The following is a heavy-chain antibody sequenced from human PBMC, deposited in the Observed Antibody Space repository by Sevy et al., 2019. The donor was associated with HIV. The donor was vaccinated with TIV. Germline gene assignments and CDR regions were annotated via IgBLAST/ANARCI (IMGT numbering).Heavy chain of an antibody. CDR1: GGSISSSSYY. V-gene: IGHV4-39*02. CDR3: ARENYDTGY. D-gene: IGHD3-22*01. CDR2: IYYSGST. J-gene: IGHJ4*02. Sequence: SETLSLTCTVSGGSISSSSYYCGWIRQPPGKGLEWIGSIYYSGSTYYNPSLKSRVTISVDTSKNQFSLKLSSVTAADTAVYYCARENYDTGYWGQGTLVTVSS.